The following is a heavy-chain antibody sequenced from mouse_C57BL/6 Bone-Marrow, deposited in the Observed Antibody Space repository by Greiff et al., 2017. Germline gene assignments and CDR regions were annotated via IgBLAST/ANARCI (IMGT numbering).Heavy chain of an antibody. J-gene: IGHJ3*01. V-gene: IGHV1-69*01. CDR3: ARQLRLPFAY. Sequence: QVQLQQPGAELVMPGASVKLSCKASGYTFTSYWMHWVKQRPGQGLEWIGEIDPSDSYTNYNQKFKGKSTLTVYKSSSTAYMQLSSLTSEDSAVYYCARQLRLPFAYWGQGTLVTVSA. CDR2: IDPSDSYT. CDR1: GYTFTSYW. D-gene: IGHD3-2*02.